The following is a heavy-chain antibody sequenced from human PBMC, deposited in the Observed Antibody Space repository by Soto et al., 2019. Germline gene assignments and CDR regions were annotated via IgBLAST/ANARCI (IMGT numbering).Heavy chain of an antibody. CDR1: GGSINSGGYH. CDR3: ARHYSSGSRNWFDP. CDR2: IYYRGNT. D-gene: IGHD6-19*01. J-gene: IGHJ5*02. Sequence: SETLSLTCSVSGGSINSGGYHWTWIRQHPEKGLEWIGYIYYRGNTYYNPSLRSRLTISVDTSKNQFSLKLSSVTAADTAVFYCARHYSSGSRNWFDPWGQGTLVTVSS. V-gene: IGHV4-31*03.